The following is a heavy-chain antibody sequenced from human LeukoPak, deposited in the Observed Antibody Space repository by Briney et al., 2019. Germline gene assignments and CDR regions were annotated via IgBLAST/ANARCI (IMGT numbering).Heavy chain of an antibody. V-gene: IGHV4-61*02. J-gene: IGHJ3*02. Sequence: PSQTLSLTCTVSGGSISSGSYYWSWIRQPAGKGLEWIGRIYTSGSTNYNPSLKSRVTMSADTSKNQFSLKLSSVTAADTAVYYCARDPHNGYSSGWYPGNAFDIWGQGTMVTVSS. CDR1: GGSISSGSYY. D-gene: IGHD6-19*01. CDR2: IYTSGST. CDR3: ARDPHNGYSSGWYPGNAFDI.